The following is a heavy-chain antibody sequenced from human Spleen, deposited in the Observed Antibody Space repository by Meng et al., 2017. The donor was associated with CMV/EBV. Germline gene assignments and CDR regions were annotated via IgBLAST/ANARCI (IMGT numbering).Heavy chain of an antibody. V-gene: IGHV1-69*05. CDR1: GGTFSSYA. CDR3: ARDDIVVVPAAEGYYYYGMDV. CDR2: IIPIFGTA. Sequence: SVKVSCKASGGTFSSYAISWVRQAPGQGLEWMGGIIPIFGTANYAQKFQGRVTITTDESTSTAYMELSSLRSEDTAVYYCARDDIVVVPAAEGYYYYGMDVWGQGTTVTVFS. D-gene: IGHD2-2*01. J-gene: IGHJ6*02.